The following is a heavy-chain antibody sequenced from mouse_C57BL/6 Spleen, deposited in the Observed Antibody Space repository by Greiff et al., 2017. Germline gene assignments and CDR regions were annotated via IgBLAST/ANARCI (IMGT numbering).Heavy chain of an antibody. D-gene: IGHD1-1*01. CDR2: IYPRSGNT. Sequence: QVQLQQSGAELARPGASVKLSCKASGYTFTSYGISWVKQRTGQGLEWIGEIYPRSGNTYYNEKFKGKATLTADKSSSTAYMELRSLTSEDSAVYFCAREDYGSSYDDYWGQGTTLTVSS. CDR1: GYTFTSYG. CDR3: AREDYGSSYDDY. V-gene: IGHV1-81*01. J-gene: IGHJ2*01.